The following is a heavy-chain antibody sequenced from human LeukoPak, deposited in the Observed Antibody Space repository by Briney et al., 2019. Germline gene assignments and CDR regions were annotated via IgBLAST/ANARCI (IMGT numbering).Heavy chain of an antibody. CDR1: GFTFSSYA. CDR2: ISYDGSNK. V-gene: IGHV3-30-3*01. Sequence: GRSLRLSCAASGFTFSSYAMHWVREAPGKGLEWVAVISYDGSNKYYADSVKGRFTISRDNSKNTLYLQMNSLRAEDTAVYYCATVTTPWGQGTLVTVSS. J-gene: IGHJ4*02. D-gene: IGHD4-17*01. CDR3: ATVTTP.